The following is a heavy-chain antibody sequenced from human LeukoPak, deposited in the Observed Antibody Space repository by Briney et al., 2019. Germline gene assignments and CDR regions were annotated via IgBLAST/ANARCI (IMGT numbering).Heavy chain of an antibody. CDR3: ARGLDYYDSSGYYYVGVAI. D-gene: IGHD3-22*01. J-gene: IGHJ3*02. CDR2: IIPILGIA. Sequence: SVKVSCKASGGTFSSYAISWVRQAPGQGLEWMGRIIPILGIANYAQKFQGRVTITADESTSTAYMELSSLRSEDTAVYYCARGLDYYDSSGYYYVGVAIWGQGTMVTVSS. CDR1: GGTFSSYA. V-gene: IGHV1-69*04.